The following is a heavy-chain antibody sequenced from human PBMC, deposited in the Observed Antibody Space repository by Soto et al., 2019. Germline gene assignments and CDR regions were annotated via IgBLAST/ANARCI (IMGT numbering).Heavy chain of an antibody. V-gene: IGHV1-18*01. CDR2: ISAHNGNT. D-gene: IGHD6-19*01. CDR1: GYTFTSYG. Sequence: QVQLVQSGAEVKKPGTSVTVSCKAAGYTFTSYGISWVRQAPGQGLEWMGWISAHNGNTNYAQKLQGRVTMTTDTSTSTADMELRGLRSDDTAVYYCARGSREVSGWVMDVWGQGTTVTVSS. J-gene: IGHJ6*02. CDR3: ARGSREVSGWVMDV.